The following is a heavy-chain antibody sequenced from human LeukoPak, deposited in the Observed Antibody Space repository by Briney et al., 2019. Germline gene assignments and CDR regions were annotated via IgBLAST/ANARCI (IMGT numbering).Heavy chain of an antibody. CDR3: ARAWRGYCSGGSCYLGGWFDP. CDR2: IYYNGNT. Sequence: SETLSLTCTVSGDFISSGSYYWGWIRQPPGKGLEWIASIYYNGNTHYNPSLKSRVTISVDTSKNQFSLKLSSVTAADTAVYYCARAWRGYCSGGSCYLGGWFDPWGQGTLATVSS. V-gene: IGHV4-39*07. J-gene: IGHJ5*02. D-gene: IGHD2-15*01. CDR1: GDFISSGSYY.